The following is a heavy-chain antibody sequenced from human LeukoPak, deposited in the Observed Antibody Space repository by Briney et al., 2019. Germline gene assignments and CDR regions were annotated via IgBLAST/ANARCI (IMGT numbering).Heavy chain of an antibody. CDR1: GGSFSGYY. J-gene: IGHJ6*03. CDR2: INHSGST. V-gene: IGHV4-34*01. Sequence: PSETLSLTCAVYGGSFSGYYWSWIRQPPGKGLEWIGEINHSGSTNYSPSLKSRVTISVDTSKNQFSLKLGSVTAADTAVYYCARGRGRYYYYMDVWGKGTTVTVSS. CDR3: ARGRGRYYYYMDV.